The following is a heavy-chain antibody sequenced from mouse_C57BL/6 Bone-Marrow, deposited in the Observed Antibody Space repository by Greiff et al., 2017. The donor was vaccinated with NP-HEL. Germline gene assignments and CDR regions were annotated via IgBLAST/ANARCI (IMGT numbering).Heavy chain of an antibody. J-gene: IGHJ2*01. Sequence: VKLVESGPGLVAPSQSLSITCTVSGFSLTSYAISWVRQPPGKGLEWLGVIWTGGGTNYNSALKSRLSISKDNSKSQVFLKMNSLQTDDTARYYCARMNYGSSLYYFDYWGQGTTLTVSS. V-gene: IGHV2-9-1*01. CDR3: ARMNYGSSLYYFDY. CDR2: IWTGGGT. CDR1: GFSLTSYA. D-gene: IGHD1-1*01.